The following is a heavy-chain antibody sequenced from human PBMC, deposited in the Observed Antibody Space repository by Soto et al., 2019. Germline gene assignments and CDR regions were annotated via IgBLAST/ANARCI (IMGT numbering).Heavy chain of an antibody. CDR2: IIPMLGIA. CDR1: GGTFSTYS. D-gene: IGHD6-19*01. V-gene: IGHV1-69*02. CDR3: TIGSWSGQVFDI. Sequence: QVQLVQSGAEVKKPGSSVKVSCKDSGGTFSTYSMFWVRQAPGQGLEWMGRIIPMLGIANYAKRFQHRVTNTPDKSPATSYMELSSLRSEDTALYYCTIGSWSGQVFDIWGQRTMVTVFS. J-gene: IGHJ3*02.